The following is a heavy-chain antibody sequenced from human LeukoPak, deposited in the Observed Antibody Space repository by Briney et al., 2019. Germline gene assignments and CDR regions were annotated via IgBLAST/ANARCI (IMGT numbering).Heavy chain of an antibody. J-gene: IGHJ4*02. CDR1: GFTFSSYA. V-gene: IGHV3-23*01. CDR2: ISGSGGSI. Sequence: GGSLRLSCAASGFTFSSYAMSWVRQAPGKGLEWVSAISGSGGSIYYADSVKGRFTISRDNAKNSLYLQMNSLRAEDTAVYYCARERGPTVFDYWGQGTLVTVSS. D-gene: IGHD4-17*01. CDR3: ARERGPTVFDY.